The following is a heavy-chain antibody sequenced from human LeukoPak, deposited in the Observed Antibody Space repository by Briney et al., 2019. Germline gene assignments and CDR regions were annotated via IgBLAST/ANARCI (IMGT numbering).Heavy chain of an antibody. CDR3: ARDMTE. D-gene: IGHD3-16*01. CDR1: GDSVSSNIAA. Sequence: SQTLSLTCGISGDSVSSNIAAWDWIRLSPSRGLEWLGRTYYRSKWYNDYAISVKSRISINADASKNQISLHLNSVTPEDTGVYYCARDMTEWSQGTLVTVSS. CDR2: TYYRSKWYN. J-gene: IGHJ4*02. V-gene: IGHV6-1*01.